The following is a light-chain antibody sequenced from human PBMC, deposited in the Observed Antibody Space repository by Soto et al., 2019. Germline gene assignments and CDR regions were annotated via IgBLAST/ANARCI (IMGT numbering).Light chain of an antibody. CDR3: SSYTTSSTVV. CDR1: SSDGGGYNY. J-gene: IGLJ2*01. V-gene: IGLV2-14*03. CDR2: DVS. Sequence: QSALTQPASVSGSPGQSITISCTGSSSDGGGYNYVSWYQQHHPGKAPKLMIYDVSNRPSGVSNRFSGSKSGNTASLTISGLQAEDEADYYCSSYTTSSTVVFGGGTKLTVL.